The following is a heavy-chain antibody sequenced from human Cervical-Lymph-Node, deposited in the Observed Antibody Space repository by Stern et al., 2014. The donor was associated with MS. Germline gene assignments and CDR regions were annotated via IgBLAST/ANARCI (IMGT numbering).Heavy chain of an antibody. V-gene: IGHV4-31*03. D-gene: IGHD3-3*01. CDR1: GGSISSGNYY. Sequence: QVQLVQSGPGLVKSSQTLSLTCTVSGGSISSGNYYWSWIRQHPGKGLEWIGSIYHSGSTYYNPPLKSRVTTSIDTSKNQFSLKLSSVTAADTAVYYCARGSREVLLPRFYFDYWGQGTLVTVSS. CDR2: IYHSGST. CDR3: ARGSREVLLPRFYFDY. J-gene: IGHJ4*02.